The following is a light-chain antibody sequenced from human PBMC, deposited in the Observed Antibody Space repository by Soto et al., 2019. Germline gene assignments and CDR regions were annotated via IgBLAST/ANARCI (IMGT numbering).Light chain of an antibody. J-gene: IGLJ2*01. CDR3: SSYAGSSTLV. V-gene: IGLV2-8*01. Sequence: QSALTQPPSASGSPEQSVTISCTGSSSDVGGYSYVSWYQQHPGKAPKLMIYEVTKRPSGVPDRFSGSKSGNTASLTVSGLQAEDEADYFCSSYAGSSTLVFGGGTKLTVL. CDR1: SSDVGGYSY. CDR2: EVT.